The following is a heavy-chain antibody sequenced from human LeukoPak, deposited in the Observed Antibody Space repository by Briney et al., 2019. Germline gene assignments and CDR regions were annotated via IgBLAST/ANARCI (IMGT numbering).Heavy chain of an antibody. D-gene: IGHD4-17*01. CDR3: ARDRDYGDYNTQDLFVY. Sequence: ASVKVSCKASGYTFTNFGISWVRQAPGQGLEWMGWISAYNGNTNYAQRLQGRVTMTTDTSTSTAYMELRSLRSDDTAVYYCARDRDYGDYNTQDLFVYWGQGTLATASS. V-gene: IGHV1-18*01. CDR1: GYTFTNFG. CDR2: ISAYNGNT. J-gene: IGHJ4*02.